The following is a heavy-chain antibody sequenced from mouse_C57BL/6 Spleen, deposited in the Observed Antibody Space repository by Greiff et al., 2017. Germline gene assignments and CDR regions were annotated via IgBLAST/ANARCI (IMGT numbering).Heavy chain of an antibody. V-gene: IGHV5-9*01. J-gene: IGHJ2*01. Sequence: EVKLVESGGGLVKPGGSLKLSCAASGFTFSSYTMSWVRQTPEKRLEWVATISGGGGNTYYPDSVKGRFTISRDNAKNTLYLQMSSLRSEDTALYYCARRPSSYYFDYWGQGTTLTVSS. CDR2: ISGGGGNT. CDR1: GFTFSSYT. CDR3: ARRPSSYYFDY.